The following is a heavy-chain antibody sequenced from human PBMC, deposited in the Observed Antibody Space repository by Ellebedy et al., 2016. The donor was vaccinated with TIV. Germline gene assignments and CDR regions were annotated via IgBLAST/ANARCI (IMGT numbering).Heavy chain of an antibody. V-gene: IGHV4-39*07. Sequence: SETLSLTXTVSGGSASSSSYYWGWIRQPPGKGLEWIGSIYYSGSTYYNPSLKGRVTISVDTYKNQFSLKLSSVTAADTAVYYCARALGGKWKWIEIWGQGTLVTVSS. J-gene: IGHJ4*02. CDR1: GGSASSSSYY. D-gene: IGHD3-16*01. CDR2: IYYSGST. CDR3: ARALGGKWKWIEI.